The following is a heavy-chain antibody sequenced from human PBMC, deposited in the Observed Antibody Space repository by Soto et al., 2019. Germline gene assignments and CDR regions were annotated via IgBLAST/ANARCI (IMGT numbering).Heavy chain of an antibody. CDR3: ARMASSGSLNWFDP. CDR2: MNPGSGNT. D-gene: IGHD3-10*01. CDR1: GYTFTNYE. J-gene: IGHJ5*02. Sequence: ASVKVSCKASGYTFTNYEINWVRQATGQGLEWMGGMNPGSGNTGYAHKFQGRVTMTRNISISTAYMELSRLGSDDTAICYCARMASSGSLNWFDPWGQGTLVPVSS. V-gene: IGHV1-8*01.